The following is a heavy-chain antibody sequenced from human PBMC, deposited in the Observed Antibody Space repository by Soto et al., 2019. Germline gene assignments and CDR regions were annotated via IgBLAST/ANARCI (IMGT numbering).Heavy chain of an antibody. CDR2: INHSGST. J-gene: IGHJ1*01. CDR3: ARSSRDIVVVVAATPVQYFQH. Sequence: PSETLSLTCAVYGGSFSGYYWSWIRQPPGKGLEWIGEINHSGSTNYNPSLKSRVTISVDTSKNQFSLKLSSVTAADTAVYYCARSSRDIVVVVAATPVQYFQHWGQGTLVTVS. CDR1: GGSFSGYY. V-gene: IGHV4-34*01. D-gene: IGHD2-15*01.